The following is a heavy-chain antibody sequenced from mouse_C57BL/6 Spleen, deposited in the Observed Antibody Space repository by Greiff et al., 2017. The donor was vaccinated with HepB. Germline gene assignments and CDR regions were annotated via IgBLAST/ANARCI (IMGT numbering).Heavy chain of an antibody. CDR2: IRLKSDNYAT. CDR1: GFTFSNYW. Sequence: EVMLVESGGGLVQPGGSMKLSCVASGFTFSNYWMNWVRQSPEKGLEWVAQIRLKSDNYATHYAESVKGRFTISRDDSKSSVYLQMNNLRAEDTGIYYCTGRWLLPYYFDYWGQGTTLTVSS. CDR3: TGRWLLPYYFDY. D-gene: IGHD2-3*01. V-gene: IGHV6-3*01. J-gene: IGHJ2*01.